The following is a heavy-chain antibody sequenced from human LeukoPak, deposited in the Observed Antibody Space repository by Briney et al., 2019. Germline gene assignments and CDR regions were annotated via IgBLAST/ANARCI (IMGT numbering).Heavy chain of an antibody. Sequence: GGSLRLSWAASGFTFSCYWMSWVRQAPGKGLGWVANIKQDGSEKYYVDSVKGRFTISRDNAKNSLYLQMNSLRAEDTAVYYCAREGYHSRGLYYFDYWGQGTLVTVSS. CDR3: AREGYHSRGLYYFDY. V-gene: IGHV3-7*01. D-gene: IGHD5-18*01. CDR2: IKQDGSEK. J-gene: IGHJ4*02. CDR1: GFTFSCYW.